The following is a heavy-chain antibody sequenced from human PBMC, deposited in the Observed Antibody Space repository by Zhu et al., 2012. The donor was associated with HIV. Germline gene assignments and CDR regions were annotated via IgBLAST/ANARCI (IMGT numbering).Heavy chain of an antibody. CDR2: IYYSGST. D-gene: IGHD2-2*01. CDR3: ASRYCSSSSCLYDY. J-gene: IGHJ4*02. V-gene: IGHV4-39*01. Sequence: QVQLQESGPGLVKPSETLSLICTVSGGSISRSNYYWGWIRQPPGKGLEWIGSIYYSGSTFYNPSLKSRVTISMDTSKNQFSLKLRSVTAADTAVYYCASRYCSSSSCLYDYWGQGTLVTVSP. CDR1: GGSISRSNYY.